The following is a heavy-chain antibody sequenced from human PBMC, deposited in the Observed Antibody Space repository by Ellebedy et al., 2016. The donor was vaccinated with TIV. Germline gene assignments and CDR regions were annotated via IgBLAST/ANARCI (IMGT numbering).Heavy chain of an antibody. Sequence: MPSETLSLTCTVSGGSISRGSYWWGWIRQPPGKGLEWIGSVYYSGRTFYNPSLKSRVTTSVDTSRNQFSLKLSSVTAADTAVYYCARHISGSTNQWGGEDHWGQGSLVTVSS. D-gene: IGHD3-10*01. CDR2: VYYSGRT. CDR3: ARHISGSTNQWGGEDH. CDR1: GGSISRGSYW. V-gene: IGHV4-39*01. J-gene: IGHJ4*02.